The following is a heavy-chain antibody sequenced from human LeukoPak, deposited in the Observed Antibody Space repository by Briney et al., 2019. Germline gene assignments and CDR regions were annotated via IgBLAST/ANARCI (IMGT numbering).Heavy chain of an antibody. CDR3: AREPTPLAAAGLDAFDI. CDR1: GGSISSYY. D-gene: IGHD6-13*01. V-gene: IGHV4-4*07. J-gene: IGHJ3*02. Sequence: SETLSLTCTVSGGSISSYYWSWIRQPAGKGLEWIGRIYTSGSTNYNPSLKSRVTMSVDTSKNQFSLKLSSVTAADTAVYYCAREPTPLAAAGLDAFDIWAKGQWSPSLQ. CDR2: IYTSGST.